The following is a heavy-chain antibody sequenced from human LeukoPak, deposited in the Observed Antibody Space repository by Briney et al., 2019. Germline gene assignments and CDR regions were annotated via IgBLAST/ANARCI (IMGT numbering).Heavy chain of an antibody. Sequence: SETLSLTCAVYGGSFSGYYWSWIRQPPGKGLEWIGEINHSGSTNYNPSLKSRVTISVDTSKNQFSLKPSSVTAADTAVYYCARGGKRYYYGSGGTFDPWGQGTLVTVSS. CDR3: ARGGKRYYYGSGGTFDP. CDR1: GGSFSGYY. D-gene: IGHD3-10*01. CDR2: INHSGST. J-gene: IGHJ5*02. V-gene: IGHV4-34*01.